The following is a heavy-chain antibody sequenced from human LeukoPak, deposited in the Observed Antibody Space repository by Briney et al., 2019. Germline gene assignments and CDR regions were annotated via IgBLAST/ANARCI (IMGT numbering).Heavy chain of an antibody. J-gene: IGHJ3*02. CDR3: ARGNRGSSWYAI. Sequence: SETLSLTCAVYLGSLSGYYWSWIRQPPCKGLEWMGEINHSGSTNYNPSLKSRVTMSVDTSKNQFSLKLSSVTAADTAVYYCARGNRGSSWYAIWGQGTMVTVSS. CDR2: INHSGST. V-gene: IGHV4-34*01. D-gene: IGHD6-13*01. CDR1: LGSLSGYY.